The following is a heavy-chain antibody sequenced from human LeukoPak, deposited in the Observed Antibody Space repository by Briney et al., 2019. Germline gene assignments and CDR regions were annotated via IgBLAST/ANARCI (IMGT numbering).Heavy chain of an antibody. CDR3: ARDVYHGSGSPRLXY. V-gene: IGHV3-48*01. Sequence: GGSLRLSCVASGFTFSDYNMHWVRQVPGKGLEWISYISRSGATIYYADSVRGRFTISRDNAKISVYLQMNSLRAEDTAVYYCARDVYHGSGSPRLXYWXXXTXVTV. CDR1: GFTFSDYN. J-gene: IGHJ4*02. D-gene: IGHD3-10*01. CDR2: ISRSGATI.